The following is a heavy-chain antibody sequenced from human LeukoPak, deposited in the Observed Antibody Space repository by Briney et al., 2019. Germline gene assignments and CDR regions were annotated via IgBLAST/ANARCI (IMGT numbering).Heavy chain of an antibody. CDR1: GFIFSDYY. Sequence: GGSLRLSCAASGFIFSDYYMSWIRQAPGKGLEWISFISSSSSYTNYADSAKGRFTISRDNAKNSLYLQMNSLRAEDTAVYYCARDSPTPVYWGQGTLVTVSS. V-gene: IGHV3-11*06. CDR2: ISSSSSYT. CDR3: ARDSPTPVY. J-gene: IGHJ4*02.